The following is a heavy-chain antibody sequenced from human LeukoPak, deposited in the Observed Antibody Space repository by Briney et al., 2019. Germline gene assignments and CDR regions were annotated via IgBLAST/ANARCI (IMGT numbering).Heavy chain of an antibody. V-gene: IGHV3-33*01. CDR2: IWYDGSNK. CDR3: ARDQGIYGDGIFDY. CDR1: GFTFSSYG. J-gene: IGHJ4*02. Sequence: GGSLRLSCAASGFTFSSYGMHWVRQAPGKGLEWVAVIWYDGSNKHYADSVKGRFTISRDNSKNTLYLQMNSLRAEDTAVYYCARDQGIYGDGIFDYWGQGTLVTVSS. D-gene: IGHD5-24*01.